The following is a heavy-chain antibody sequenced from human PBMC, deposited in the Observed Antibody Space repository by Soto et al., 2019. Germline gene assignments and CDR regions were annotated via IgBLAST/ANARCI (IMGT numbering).Heavy chain of an antibody. D-gene: IGHD6-13*01. CDR3: AKDRSSSWSFDY. J-gene: IGHJ4*02. V-gene: IGHV3-30*18. CDR1: GFTFSSNG. Sequence: QVQLVESGGGVVQPGRSLRLSCAASGFTFSSNGMHWVRQAPGQGLEWVAVISYDGSYKYYADSVKGRFTISRDNSKNTLYLQVNSLRAEDTAVYYCAKDRSSSWSFDYWGQGTLVTVSS. CDR2: ISYDGSYK.